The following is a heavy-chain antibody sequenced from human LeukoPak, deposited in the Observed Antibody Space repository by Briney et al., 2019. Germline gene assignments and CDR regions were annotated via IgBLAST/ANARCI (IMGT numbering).Heavy chain of an antibody. Sequence: GGSLRLSCAASGFTFSDYYMSWIRQAPGKGLEWVSYISSSSNTIYYADSVKGRFTVSRDNAKNSLYLQMNSLRAEDSAVYYCARDPTSYNNIAVTGTTLWGQGTRVTVSS. CDR2: ISSSSNTI. CDR1: GFTFSDYY. V-gene: IGHV3-11*04. CDR3: ARDPTSYNNIAVTGTTL. J-gene: IGHJ4*02. D-gene: IGHD6-19*01.